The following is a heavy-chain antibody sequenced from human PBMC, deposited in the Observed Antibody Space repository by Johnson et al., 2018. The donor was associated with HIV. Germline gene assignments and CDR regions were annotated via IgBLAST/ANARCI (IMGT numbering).Heavy chain of an antibody. CDR1: GFTFSSYD. CDR3: ARGSSGSFDL. V-gene: IGHV3-13*01. Sequence: VQLVESGGGVVQPGGSLRLSCAASGFTFSSYDMHWVRQATGKGLEWVSAIGTAGDTYYPGSVKGRFTISRENAKNSLYLQMSSLRAEDTALYYCARGSSGSFDLWGRGTMVTVSS. CDR2: IGTAGDT. J-gene: IGHJ3*01.